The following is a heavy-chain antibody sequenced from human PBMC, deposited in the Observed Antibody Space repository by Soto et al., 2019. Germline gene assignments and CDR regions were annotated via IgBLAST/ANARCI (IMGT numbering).Heavy chain of an antibody. V-gene: IGHV1-18*01. Sequence: ASVKVSCKASGYTFSNYGVNWVRQAPGQGLEWLGYIMAYNNNPHYAQKFVGRVTMTADTSTSTAFLELRSLTSDDTAVYYCAKGGMGKSYWTLDSWGQGTQVTVSS. D-gene: IGHD1-26*01. CDR3: AKGGMGKSYWTLDS. J-gene: IGHJ4*02. CDR1: GYTFSNYG. CDR2: IMAYNNNP.